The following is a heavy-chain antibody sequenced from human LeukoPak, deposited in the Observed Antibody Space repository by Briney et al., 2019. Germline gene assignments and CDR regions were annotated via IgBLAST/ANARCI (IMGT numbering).Heavy chain of an antibody. CDR3: AKMKGPGLYLHYSMDV. CDR1: GLTFSNFA. J-gene: IGHJ6*03. CDR2: IIGSGGRT. D-gene: IGHD2-2*02. Sequence: GGSLRLSCAASGLTFSNFAMSWVRQAPGKGLEWVSMIIGSGGRTFYADSVKGRFTISRDNSRDTLYLQMSSLRADDAAVYYCAKMKGPGLYLHYSMDVWGKGTTVTVSS. V-gene: IGHV3-23*01.